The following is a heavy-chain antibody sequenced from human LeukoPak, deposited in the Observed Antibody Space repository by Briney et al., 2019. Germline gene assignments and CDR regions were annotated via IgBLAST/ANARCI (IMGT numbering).Heavy chain of an antibody. V-gene: IGHV3-48*03. CDR1: GFTLSNHE. CDR2: ISDSGRNNI. D-gene: IGHD2-21*02. Sequence: PGGSLRLSCAASGFTLSNHEINWVRQAPGKGLEWVSYISDSGRNNIYCADSVKGRFTLSRDNAKSSLYLQMNSLRAEDTAIYYCARETPNCGGDCFDYWGQGTLVTVSS. CDR3: ARETPNCGGDCFDY. J-gene: IGHJ4*02.